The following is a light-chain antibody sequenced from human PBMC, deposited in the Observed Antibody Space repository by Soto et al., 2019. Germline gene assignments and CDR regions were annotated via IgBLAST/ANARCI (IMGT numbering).Light chain of an antibody. CDR3: QQYNRLYT. V-gene: IGKV1-5*01. J-gene: IGKJ2*01. Sequence: DIQMTQSPSTLSASVGDRVTITCRASQTISVSLAWYQQKPGKAPNLLIYDASTLQGGVPSRFSGSGSGTEFTLTISSLQPDDSATYYCQQYNRLYTFGQGTKVDIK. CDR2: DAS. CDR1: QTISVS.